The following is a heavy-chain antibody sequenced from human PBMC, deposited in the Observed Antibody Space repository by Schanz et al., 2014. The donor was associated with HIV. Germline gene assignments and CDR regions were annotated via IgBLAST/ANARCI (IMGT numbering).Heavy chain of an antibody. J-gene: IGHJ4*02. V-gene: IGHV3-33*08. CDR1: GFAFSNYG. CDR2: IWYDGSNK. Sequence: QVQLVESGGGVVQPGRSLRLSCAASGFAFSNYGMHWARQAPGKGLEWVAVIWYDGSNKYYADSVTGRFTISRDNSKNTLYLQMNSLRSEDTAVYYCARGHTSGLFQGGPDSWGQGTLVTVSS. D-gene: IGHD6-19*01. CDR3: ARGHTSGLFQGGPDS.